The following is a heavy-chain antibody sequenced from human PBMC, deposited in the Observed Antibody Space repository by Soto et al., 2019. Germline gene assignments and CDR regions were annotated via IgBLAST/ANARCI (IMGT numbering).Heavy chain of an antibody. CDR1: RYPFTSYD. Sequence: QVQLMQSGAEVKKPGASVKVSCKASRYPFTSYDIHWVRQATGQGLEWMGWMNPNSGNTAFAQKFQDRVSMTRNTSTIIAYMELSSLRSEDTAVYYCSRETYNSGESAFDIWGQGTMVTVSS. J-gene: IGHJ3*02. CDR2: MNPNSGNT. D-gene: IGHD3-22*01. CDR3: SRETYNSGESAFDI. V-gene: IGHV1-8*01.